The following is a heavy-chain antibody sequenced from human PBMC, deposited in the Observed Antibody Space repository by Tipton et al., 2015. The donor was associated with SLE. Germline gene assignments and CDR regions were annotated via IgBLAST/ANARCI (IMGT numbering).Heavy chain of an antibody. Sequence: LRLSCTVSGGSISSSSYFWGWIRQPPGKGLEWIGSIYYSGSTYYTPSLKSRVTISVDTSKNQSSLKLSSVTAADTAVYYCARHPRELPFDYWGQGTLVTVSS. CDR3: ARHPRELPFDY. D-gene: IGHD3-10*01. CDR1: GGSISSSSYF. CDR2: IYYSGST. V-gene: IGHV4-39*07. J-gene: IGHJ4*02.